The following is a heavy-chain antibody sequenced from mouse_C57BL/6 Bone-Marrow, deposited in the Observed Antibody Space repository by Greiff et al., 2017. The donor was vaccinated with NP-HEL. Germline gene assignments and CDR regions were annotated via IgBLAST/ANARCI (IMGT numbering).Heavy chain of an antibody. D-gene: IGHD1-1*01. CDR2: IYPGSGST. V-gene: IGHV1-55*01. CDR1: GYTFTSYW. CDR3: AMNYYYGSSYWYFDV. Sequence: QVQLQQSGAELVKPGASVKMSCKASGYTFTSYWITWVKQRPGQGLEWIGDIYPGSGSTNYNEKFKSKATLTVDTSSSTAYMQLSSLTSEDSAVYYCAMNYYYGSSYWYFDVWGTGTTVTVSS. J-gene: IGHJ1*03.